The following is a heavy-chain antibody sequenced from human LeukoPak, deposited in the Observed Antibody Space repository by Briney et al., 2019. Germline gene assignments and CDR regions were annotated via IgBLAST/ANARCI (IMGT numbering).Heavy chain of an antibody. V-gene: IGHV3-20*04. J-gene: IGHJ4*02. D-gene: IGHD3-10*01. Sequence: GGSLRLSCAASGFTFDDYGMSWVRQAPGKGLEWVSGINWNGGSTGYADSVKGRFTISRDNAKNSLYLQMNSLRAEDTAVYCCARDEGFGELSTFDYWGQGTLVTVSS. CDR3: ARDEGFGELSTFDY. CDR2: INWNGGST. CDR1: GFTFDDYG.